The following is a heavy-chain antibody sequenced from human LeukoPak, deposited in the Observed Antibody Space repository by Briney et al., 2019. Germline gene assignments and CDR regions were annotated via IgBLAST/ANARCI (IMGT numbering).Heavy chain of an antibody. V-gene: IGHV4-30-4*01. CDR1: GGSISSGDYY. Sequence: SETLSLTCTVSGGSISSGDYYWSWIRQPPGKGLEWIGYIYYSGSTYYNPSLKSRVTISVDTSKNQFSLKLSSVNAADTAVYYCARAPEYDYVWGSYRQAYYFDYWGQGTLVTVSS. D-gene: IGHD3-16*02. CDR3: ARAPEYDYVWGSYRQAYYFDY. J-gene: IGHJ4*02. CDR2: IYYSGST.